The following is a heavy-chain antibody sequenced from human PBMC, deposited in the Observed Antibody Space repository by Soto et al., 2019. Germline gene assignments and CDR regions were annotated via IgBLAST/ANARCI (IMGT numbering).Heavy chain of an antibody. Sequence: PGGSLRLSCAASGFTFSTYSMNWVRQAPGKGLEWVSSITSNNNYIHYAASVEGRFTISRDNAKNSLYLQMNSLRVEDTAVYYWGRNTIFFAGGGGVNKWGREPLVTFS. J-gene: IGHJ4*02. D-gene: IGHD3-10*01. V-gene: IGHV3-21*01. CDR2: ITSNNNYI. CDR1: GFTFSTYS. CDR3: GRNTIFFAGGGGVNK.